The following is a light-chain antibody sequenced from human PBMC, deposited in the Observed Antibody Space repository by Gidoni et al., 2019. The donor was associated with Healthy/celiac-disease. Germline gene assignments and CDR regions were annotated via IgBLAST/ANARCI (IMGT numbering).Light chain of an antibody. CDR2: AAS. Sequence: DIQMPQSPSSLSASVGDRVTITCRASQSISSYLNWYQQKPGKAPKLLIDAASSLQSGVPSRFSGRGSGTDFTLTISSLQPEDCATYYCQQSYSTPGTFGQGTKLEIK. CDR3: QQSYSTPGT. J-gene: IGKJ2*01. V-gene: IGKV1-39*01. CDR1: QSISSY.